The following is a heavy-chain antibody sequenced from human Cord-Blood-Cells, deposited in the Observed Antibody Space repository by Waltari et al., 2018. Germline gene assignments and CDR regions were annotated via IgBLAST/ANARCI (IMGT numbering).Heavy chain of an antibody. V-gene: IGHV4-39*01. CDR1: GDSISSSSYY. Sequence: QLQLQESGPGLVKPSETLSLTCTVSGDSISSSSYYWGWIRQPPGKGLEWIGSIYYSGSTYYNPSLKSRVTISVDTSKNQFSLKLSSVTAADTAVYYCARRSIAAAGTDYWGQGTLVTVSS. J-gene: IGHJ4*02. CDR3: ARRSIAAAGTDY. D-gene: IGHD6-13*01. CDR2: IYYSGST.